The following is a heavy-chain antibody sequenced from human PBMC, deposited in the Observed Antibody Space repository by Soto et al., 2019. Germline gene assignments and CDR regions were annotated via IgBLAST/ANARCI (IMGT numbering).Heavy chain of an antibody. CDR3: AREIGHHLGTENY. CDR2: ISYDGTNK. D-gene: IGHD3-10*01. V-gene: IGHV3-30-3*01. J-gene: IGHJ4*02. Sequence: QVQLVESGGGVVQPGRSLRLSCTASVFTFSSYAMQWVRQAPGKGLEWVALISYDGTNKYYADSGKGRFTISRDSSRNTLYLQMNSLRPEDTAVYYCAREIGHHLGTENYWGQGTLVAVSS. CDR1: VFTFSSYA.